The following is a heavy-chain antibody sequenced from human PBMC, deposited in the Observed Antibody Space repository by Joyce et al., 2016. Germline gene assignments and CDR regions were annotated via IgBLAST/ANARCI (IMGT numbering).Heavy chain of an antibody. CDR2: IYPGDSDS. CDR3: ARPQFPQGEFDY. D-gene: IGHD3-16*01. J-gene: IGHJ4*02. Sequence: GWVRQMPGKGLEWMGIIYPGDSDSRYSPSFQGQVTFSADKSISTAYLQWSSLKASDTAMYYCARPQFPQGEFDYWGQGTLVTVSS. V-gene: IGHV5-51*01.